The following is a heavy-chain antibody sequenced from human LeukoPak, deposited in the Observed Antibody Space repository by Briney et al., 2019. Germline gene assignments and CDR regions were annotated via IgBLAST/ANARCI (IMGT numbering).Heavy chain of an antibody. Sequence: GGSLRLSCAASGFTFSSYAMSWVRQAPGKGLEWVAFIRYDGSNKYYADSVKGRFTISRDNSKNTLYLQMNSLRAEDTAVYYCAKDISSWAGAPHDYWGQGTLVTVSS. CDR2: IRYDGSNK. D-gene: IGHD2-15*01. V-gene: IGHV3-30*02. CDR3: AKDISSWAGAPHDY. CDR1: GFTFSSYA. J-gene: IGHJ4*02.